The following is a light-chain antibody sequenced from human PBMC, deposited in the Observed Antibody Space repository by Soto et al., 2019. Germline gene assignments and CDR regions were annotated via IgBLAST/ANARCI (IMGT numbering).Light chain of an antibody. CDR2: GAS. J-gene: IGKJ5*01. CDR1: QSVSSSY. V-gene: IGKV3-20*01. CDR3: QQYGSSPPLT. Sequence: EIVLTQSPGTLSLSPGERATLSCRASQSVSSSYLAWYQQKPGQAPRLLIYGASSRATGIPDRFSGSGSGTDFTLTISSLEPEDFAVYYCQQYGSSPPLTFGQGTRLEI.